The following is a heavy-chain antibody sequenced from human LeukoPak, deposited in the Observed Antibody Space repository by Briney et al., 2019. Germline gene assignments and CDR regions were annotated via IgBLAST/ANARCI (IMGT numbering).Heavy chain of an antibody. V-gene: IGHV3-74*01. CDR1: GFTFSRYW. CDR3: ARRCYYDSSGYNFDY. J-gene: IGHJ4*02. CDR2: INSDGSST. D-gene: IGHD3-22*01. Sequence: GGSLRLSCAASGFTFSRYWMHWVRQAPGKGLVWVSGINSDGSSTSYADSVKGRFTISRDNAKNTLYLQMNSLRAEDTAVYYCARRCYYDSSGYNFDYWGQGTLVTVSS.